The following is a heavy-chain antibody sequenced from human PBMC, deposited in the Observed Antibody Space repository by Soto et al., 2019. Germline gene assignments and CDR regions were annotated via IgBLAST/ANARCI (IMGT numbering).Heavy chain of an antibody. CDR3: ARGSEESYPGSRIFDL. CDR2: ITDTGGDT. Sequence: GFLRLSCVAAGMSFGSRAMSWVRQAPGEGLEWVSSITDTGGDTKYADSVRGRFTISRDNSKNTLYLLMSRMRAEDSALYFCARGSEESYPGSRIFDLWGRGTLVTVSS. V-gene: IGHV3-23*01. D-gene: IGHD3-10*01. J-gene: IGHJ4*02. CDR1: GMSFGSRA.